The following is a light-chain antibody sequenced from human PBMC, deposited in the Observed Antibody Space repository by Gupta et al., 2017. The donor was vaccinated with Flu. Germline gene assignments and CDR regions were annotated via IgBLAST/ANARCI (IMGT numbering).Light chain of an antibody. Sequence: DIVMTQTPLSSPVTLGQPASISCRSSQSLVHSDGNTYLSWIQQRPGQPPRLLIYKSSNRGSGVPDRFSGSGAGTDFTLKISRVEAEDVGVYYCRQAKQFPVTFGQGTKVEIK. CDR3: RQAKQFPVT. CDR1: QSLVHSDGNTY. V-gene: IGKV2-24*01. CDR2: KSS. J-gene: IGKJ1*01.